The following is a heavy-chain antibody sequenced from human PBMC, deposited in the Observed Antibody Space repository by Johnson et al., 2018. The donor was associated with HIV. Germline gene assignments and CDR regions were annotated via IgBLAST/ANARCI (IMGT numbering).Heavy chain of an antibody. CDR1: GFTFSSYG. CDR3: AKDRYYDSSGPDAFDI. Sequence: QVQLVESGGGVVQPGGSLRLSCAASGFTFSSYGMHWVRQAPGKGLEWVAVIWYDGSNKYYADSVKGRFTISRDNSKNTLYLQMNSLRGEDTAVYYCAKDRYYDSSGPDAFDIWGQGTMVTVSS. D-gene: IGHD3-22*01. J-gene: IGHJ3*02. CDR2: IWYDGSNK. V-gene: IGHV3-30*02.